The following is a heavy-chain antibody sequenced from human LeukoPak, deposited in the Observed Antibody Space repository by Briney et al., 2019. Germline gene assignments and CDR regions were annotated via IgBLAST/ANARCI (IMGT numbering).Heavy chain of an antibody. CDR2: ISSSSGYI. J-gene: IGHJ5*02. CDR1: GFTFSSYS. V-gene: IGHV3-21*01. Sequence: GGSLRLSCAASGFTFSSYSMNWVRQAPGKGLEWVSSISSSSGYIYYADSVKGRFTISRDNAKNSLYLQMNSLRAEDTAVYYCARGGIAAAGHNWFDPWGQGTLVTVSS. CDR3: ARGGIAAAGHNWFDP. D-gene: IGHD6-13*01.